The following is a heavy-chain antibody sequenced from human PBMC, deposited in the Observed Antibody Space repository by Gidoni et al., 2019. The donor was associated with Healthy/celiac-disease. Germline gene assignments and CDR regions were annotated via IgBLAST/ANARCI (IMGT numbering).Heavy chain of an antibody. J-gene: IGHJ3*02. Sequence: QVQLVQSGAEVKKPGASVTVSCKASGYTFTSYYMPWVRQAPGQGLEWMGIINPSGGSTSYAQKFQGRVTMTRDTSTSTVYMELSSLRSEDTAVYYCARAPDIVVVPAGLDAFDIWGQGTMVTVSS. CDR2: INPSGGST. D-gene: IGHD2-2*01. V-gene: IGHV1-46*01. CDR1: GYTFTSYY. CDR3: ARAPDIVVVPAGLDAFDI.